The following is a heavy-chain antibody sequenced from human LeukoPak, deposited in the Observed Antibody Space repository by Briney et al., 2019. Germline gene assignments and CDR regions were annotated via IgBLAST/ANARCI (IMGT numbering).Heavy chain of an antibody. D-gene: IGHD2-2*01. CDR3: ARLTGYCSSTSCYVFTRYFDY. J-gene: IGHJ4*02. Sequence: SETLSLTCTVSGGSISSSSYYWGWIRQPPGKGLEWIGSIYCSGSTYYNPSLKSRVTISVDTSKNQFSLKLSSVTAADTAVYYCARLTGYCSSTSCYVFTRYFDYWGQGTLVTVSS. CDR2: IYCSGST. V-gene: IGHV4-39*01. CDR1: GGSISSSSYY.